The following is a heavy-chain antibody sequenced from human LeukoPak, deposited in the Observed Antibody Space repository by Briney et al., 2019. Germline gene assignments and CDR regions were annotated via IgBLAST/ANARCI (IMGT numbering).Heavy chain of an antibody. D-gene: IGHD3-10*01. CDR3: ARTLGSGSYDLQPAEYFQH. CDR2: IYYSGRT. V-gene: IGHV4-39*01. Sequence: SETLSLTCTASGGSISSSSIYWGWIRQPPGKGLEWIGSIYYSGRTYYNPSLKSRGTISVDTFKSQFSLQLSSVTSADTAVYYCARTLGSGSYDLQPAEYFQHWGQGTLVTVSS. CDR1: GGSISSSSIY. J-gene: IGHJ1*01.